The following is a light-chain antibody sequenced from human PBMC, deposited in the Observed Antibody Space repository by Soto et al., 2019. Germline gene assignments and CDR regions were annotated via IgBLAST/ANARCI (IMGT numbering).Light chain of an antibody. J-gene: IGKJ1*01. V-gene: IGKV1-5*03. CDR2: KAS. CDR3: QHYNSYSEA. CDR1: QSVSGW. Sequence: DIHMTQSPSTLSASVGDTVTVTCRASQSVSGWLAWYQQKPGEAPKLLIYKASTLKSGVPSRFRGSGSGTESTLTISSLQPDDFATYYCQHYNSYSEAFGQGTKVDNK.